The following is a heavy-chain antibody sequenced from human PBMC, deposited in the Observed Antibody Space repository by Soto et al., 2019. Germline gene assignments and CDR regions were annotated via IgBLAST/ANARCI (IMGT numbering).Heavy chain of an antibody. CDR3: ATPGGFGMDV. D-gene: IGHD5-12*01. V-gene: IGHV5-51*01. J-gene: IGHJ6*02. CDR2: IFPGDAET. CDR1: GYNFATHW. Sequence: PGESLNISCQGSGYNFATHWIGWVRHKAGKGLEWMGIIFPGDAETRYSPSFQGHITISADKSISIAYLRWSSLKASDTGMYYCATPGGFGMDVWGQGTTVTVSS.